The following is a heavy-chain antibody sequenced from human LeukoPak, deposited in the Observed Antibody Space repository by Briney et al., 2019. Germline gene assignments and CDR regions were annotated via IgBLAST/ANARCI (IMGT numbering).Heavy chain of an antibody. CDR2: ISAYNGNT. Sequence: GASVNVSCKASGGTFSSYAISWVRQAPGQGLEWMGGISAYNGNTNYAQKLQGRVTMTTDTSTSTAYMELRSLRSDDTAVYYCARRGVDYDYVWGSYRLDYWGQGTLVTVSS. V-gene: IGHV1-18*01. CDR1: GGTFSSYA. CDR3: ARRGVDYDYVWGSYRLDY. D-gene: IGHD3-16*02. J-gene: IGHJ4*02.